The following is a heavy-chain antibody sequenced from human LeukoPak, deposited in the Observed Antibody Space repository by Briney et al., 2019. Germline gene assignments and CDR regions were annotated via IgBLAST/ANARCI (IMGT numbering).Heavy chain of an antibody. Sequence: PGGSLRLSCAASGFTFSSYAMHWVRQAPGKWLEWVAVISYDGSNKYYADSVKGRFTISRDDSKNTLYLQMNSLRAEDTAVYYCAREAMTTVTLDYWGQGTLVTVSS. CDR1: GFTFSSYA. V-gene: IGHV3-30*04. D-gene: IGHD4-17*01. CDR3: AREAMTTVTLDY. CDR2: ISYDGSNK. J-gene: IGHJ4*02.